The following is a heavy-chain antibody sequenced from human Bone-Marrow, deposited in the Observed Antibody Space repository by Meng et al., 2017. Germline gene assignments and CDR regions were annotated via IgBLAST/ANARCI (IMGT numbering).Heavy chain of an antibody. J-gene: IGHJ5*02. V-gene: IGHV4-4*07. Sequence: SETLSLTCTVSGGSISSYYWSWIRQPAGKGLEWIGRIYTSGSTNYNPSLKSRVTISVDTSKNQFSLKLSSVTAADTAVYYCARVNCSSTSCYLANWFDPWGQGTLVTVSS. CDR2: IYTSGST. CDR1: GGSISSYY. CDR3: ARVNCSSTSCYLANWFDP. D-gene: IGHD2-2*01.